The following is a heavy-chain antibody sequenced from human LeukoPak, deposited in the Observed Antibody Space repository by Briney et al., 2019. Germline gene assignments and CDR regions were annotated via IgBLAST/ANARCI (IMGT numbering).Heavy chain of an antibody. D-gene: IGHD2-2*01. J-gene: IGHJ6*03. Sequence: PGGSLRLSCAASGFTFRDYYMSWIRQAPGKGLEWVSYISSSGSTIYYADSVKGRFTISRDNAKNSLYLQMYSLRAEDTAAYYCARARSVVPAALPDYYYYYMDVWGKGTTVTVSS. V-gene: IGHV3-11*04. CDR1: GFTFRDYY. CDR3: ARARSVVPAALPDYYYYYMDV. CDR2: ISSSGSTI.